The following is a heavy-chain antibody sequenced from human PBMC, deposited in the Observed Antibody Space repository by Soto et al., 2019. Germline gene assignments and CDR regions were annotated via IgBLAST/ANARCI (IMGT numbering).Heavy chain of an antibody. CDR2: ISKSDYT. V-gene: IGHV3-21*01. J-gene: IGHJ4*02. CDR1: GFAFNNYG. D-gene: IGHD2-2*01. Sequence: LRLSCTVSGFAFNNYGINWVRQAPGKGLEWVSSISKSDYTYYSDSVKRRFAISRDNAKSSVSLQMNTLRVEDTAVYYCAREDSIIIPAVSDFWGQGTLVTVSS. CDR3: AREDSIIIPAVSDF.